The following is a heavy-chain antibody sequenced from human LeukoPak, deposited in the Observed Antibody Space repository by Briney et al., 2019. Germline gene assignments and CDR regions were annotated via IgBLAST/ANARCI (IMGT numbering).Heavy chain of an antibody. D-gene: IGHD3/OR15-3a*01. Sequence: SETLSLTCTVSGGSISSYYWSWLRQPPGKGLEWIGYIYYSGSTNYNPSLKSRVTISVGTSKNQFSLKLSSVTAADKAVCYCARVLVDWSTPRPYYYMDVGGKGTTVTVTS. V-gene: IGHV4-59*01. CDR3: ARVLVDWSTPRPYYYMDV. CDR1: GGSISSYY. J-gene: IGHJ6*03. CDR2: IYYSGST.